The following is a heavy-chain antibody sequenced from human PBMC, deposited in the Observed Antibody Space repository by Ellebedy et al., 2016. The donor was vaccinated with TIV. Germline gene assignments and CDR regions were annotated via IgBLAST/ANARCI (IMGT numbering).Heavy chain of an antibody. Sequence: MPSETLSLTCTVSGGSISSSSYYWGWIRQPPGKGLEWIGSIYYSGSTYYNPSLKSRVTISVDTSKNQFSLKLSSVTAADTAVYYCARHDGPVAGMENYFDYWGQGTLVTVSS. J-gene: IGHJ4*02. CDR3: ARHDGPVAGMENYFDY. D-gene: IGHD6-19*01. CDR1: GGSISSSSYY. CDR2: IYYSGST. V-gene: IGHV4-39*01.